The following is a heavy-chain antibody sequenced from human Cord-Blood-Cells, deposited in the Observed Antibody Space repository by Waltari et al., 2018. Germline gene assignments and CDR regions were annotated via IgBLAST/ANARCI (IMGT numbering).Heavy chain of an antibody. J-gene: IGHJ4*02. CDR3: ATAYYDSSGYYYDY. D-gene: IGHD3-22*01. Sequence: QVQLVQSGAEVKKPGASVKVSCKVSGYTLTQLSMHWVRPAPGKGLEWMGGFDPEDGETIYTQKFQGRVTMTEDTSTDTAYMELSSLRSEDTGVYYCATAYYDSSGYYYDYWGQGTLVTVSS. CDR1: GYTLTQLS. V-gene: IGHV1-24*01. CDR2: FDPEDGET.